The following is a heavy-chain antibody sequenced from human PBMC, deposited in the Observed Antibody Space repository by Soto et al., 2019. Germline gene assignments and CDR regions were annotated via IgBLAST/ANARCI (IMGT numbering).Heavy chain of an antibody. CDR3: ARGWGYFDSSGFPYLYAMDV. Sequence: EVQLVGSGGGLVQPGGSLRLSCAASGFTFSTYWMSWVRQAPGKGLEWVANIKEDGSEKYYVDSVEGRFTISRDNAKNALYLQMTSRRAEYTALYYCARGWGYFDSSGFPYLYAMDVWGQGTTVTVSS. J-gene: IGHJ6*02. CDR2: IKEDGSEK. D-gene: IGHD3-22*01. CDR1: GFTFSTYW. V-gene: IGHV3-7*01.